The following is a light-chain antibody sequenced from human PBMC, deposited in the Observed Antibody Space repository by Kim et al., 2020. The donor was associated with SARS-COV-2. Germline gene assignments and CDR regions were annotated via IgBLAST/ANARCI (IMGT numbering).Light chain of an antibody. CDR3: NSRSVTPHLV. J-gene: IGLJ3*02. CDR2: GKS. CDR1: SLRSSY. V-gene: IGLV3-19*01. Sequence: SSELTQDPAVSVALGQTVRITCQGESLRSSYASWYQQKPGQAPVLVIHGKSNRPSGIPARFPGSRSGNTASLTIPGPPSEDEAAYYCNSRSVTPHLVFAG.